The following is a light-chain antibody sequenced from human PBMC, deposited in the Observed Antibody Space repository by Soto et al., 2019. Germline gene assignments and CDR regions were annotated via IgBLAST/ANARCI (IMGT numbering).Light chain of an antibody. CDR1: QSVSSSY. CDR2: GAS. J-gene: IGKJ5*01. Sequence: EIVLTQSPGTLSLSPGERATLSCRASQSVSSSYLAWYQQKPGQAPRLLIYGASSRATGIPDRFSGSGSGTDFTLTISRLEPEDFAVYYCQQYATSVTTFGQGTRLEI. V-gene: IGKV3-20*01. CDR3: QQYATSVTT.